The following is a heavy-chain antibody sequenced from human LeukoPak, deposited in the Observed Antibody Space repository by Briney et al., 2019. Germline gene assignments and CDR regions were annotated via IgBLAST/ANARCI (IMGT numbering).Heavy chain of an antibody. Sequence: SETLSLTCTVSGGYIISRSHYWGWIRQPPGKGLEWIGYTHYSGRTYYSPSLKSRVTISADTSKHQFSLRLSSVTAADTAVYYCARTYCSGGTCYGLDYWGQGTLVTVSS. D-gene: IGHD2-15*01. CDR2: THYSGRT. CDR1: GGYIISRSHY. CDR3: ARTYCSGGTCYGLDY. J-gene: IGHJ4*02. V-gene: IGHV4-30-4*08.